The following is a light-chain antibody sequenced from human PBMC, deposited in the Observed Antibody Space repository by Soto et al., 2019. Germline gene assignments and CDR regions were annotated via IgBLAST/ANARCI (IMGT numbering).Light chain of an antibody. J-gene: IGKJ1*01. CDR2: DAS. V-gene: IGKV1-5*01. CDR3: EQYYTYRGT. CDR1: QNIDKW. Sequence: DIQMTQSPSTLSASVGDRVSITCRASQNIDKWLAWYQQKPQNAPKLLIFDASTLESCVLSRLGGSGSGTEVTLTVSSLPPSNFETYYCEQYYTYRGTFGPGTKVDIK.